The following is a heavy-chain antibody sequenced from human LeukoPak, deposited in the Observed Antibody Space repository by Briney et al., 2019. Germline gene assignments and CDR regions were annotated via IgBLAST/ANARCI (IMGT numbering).Heavy chain of an antibody. CDR3: ARISQSSGGFYY. V-gene: IGHV4-31*02. J-gene: IGHJ4*02. CDR2: ISYRGST. CDR1: GGTISNSGGFY. Sequence: SETLSLTCTVSGGTISNSGGFYWSWIRQHPGDGLEWIGFISYRGSTYYNPSLKSRVSMSVDTSRSQFSLRLTSVTDEDTAVYYCARISQSSGGFYYWGQGTLVTVSS. D-gene: IGHD2-15*01.